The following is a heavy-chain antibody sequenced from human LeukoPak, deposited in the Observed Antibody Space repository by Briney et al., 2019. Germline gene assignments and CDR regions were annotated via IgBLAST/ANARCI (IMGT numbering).Heavy chain of an antibody. J-gene: IGHJ5*02. CDR2: IYYSGST. D-gene: IGHD6-13*01. V-gene: IGHV4-59*01. Sequence: SETLSLTCTVSGGSISSCYWSWIRQPPGKGLEWIGYIYYSGSTNYNPSLKSRVTISVDTSKNQFSLKLSSVTAADTAVYYCARLAAAGTRWFDPWGQGTLVTVSS. CDR3: ARLAAAGTRWFDP. CDR1: GGSISSCY.